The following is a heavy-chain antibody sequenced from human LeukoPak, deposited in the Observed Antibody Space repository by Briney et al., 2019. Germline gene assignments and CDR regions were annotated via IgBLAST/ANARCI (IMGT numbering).Heavy chain of an antibody. Sequence: SETLSLTCAVYGGSFSGHYWSWIRQPPGKGLEGIGEINHSGSTNYNPSLKSRVTISVDTSKNQFSLKLSSVTAADTAVYYCARGTRRDGYNFDYSGQGTLVTVSS. D-gene: IGHD5-12*01. CDR1: GGSFSGHY. V-gene: IGHV4-34*01. CDR2: INHSGST. CDR3: ARGTRRDGYNFDY. J-gene: IGHJ4*02.